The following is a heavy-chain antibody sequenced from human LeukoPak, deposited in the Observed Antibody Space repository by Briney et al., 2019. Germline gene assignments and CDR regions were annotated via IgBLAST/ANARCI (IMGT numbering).Heavy chain of an antibody. D-gene: IGHD3-3*01. CDR1: GYTFTSYD. CDR2: MNPNSGNT. CDR3: ARGLRAYYDFWSGYSSGNWFDP. V-gene: IGHV1-8*01. Sequence: ASVKASCKASGYTFTSYDINWVRQATGQGLEWMGWMNPNSGNTGYAQKFQGRVTMTRNTSISTAYMELSSLRSEDTAVYYCARGLRAYYDFWSGYSSGNWFDPWGQGTLVTVSS. J-gene: IGHJ5*02.